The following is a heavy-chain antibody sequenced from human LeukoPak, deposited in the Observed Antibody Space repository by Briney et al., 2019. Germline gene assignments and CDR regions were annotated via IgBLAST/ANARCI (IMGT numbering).Heavy chain of an antibody. J-gene: IGHJ6*03. Sequence: PSETLSLTCSVSGGSISSYYWSWIRQPAGKGLEWIGRIYTSGSTYYNPSLKSRVTMSVDTSKNQFSLKLSSVTAADTAVYYCAREASGWYIYYYYMDVWGKGTTVTISS. D-gene: IGHD6-19*01. CDR1: GGSISSYY. V-gene: IGHV4-4*07. CDR3: AREASGWYIYYYYMDV. CDR2: IYTSGST.